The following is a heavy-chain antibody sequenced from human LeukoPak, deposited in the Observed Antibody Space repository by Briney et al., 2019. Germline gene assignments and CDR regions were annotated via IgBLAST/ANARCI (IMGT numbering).Heavy chain of an antibody. J-gene: IGHJ4*02. CDR1: SGSISIYY. D-gene: IGHD6-13*01. CDR2: IYYSGSA. Sequence: SETLSLTCTVSSGSISIYYWSWIWQPPGKGLEWVGYIYYSGSANYNPSLKSRVTISVDTSKNQFSLKLSSVTAADTAVYYCAKFSSSWSYFDYWGQGTLVTVSP. CDR3: AKFSSSWSYFDY. V-gene: IGHV4-59*01.